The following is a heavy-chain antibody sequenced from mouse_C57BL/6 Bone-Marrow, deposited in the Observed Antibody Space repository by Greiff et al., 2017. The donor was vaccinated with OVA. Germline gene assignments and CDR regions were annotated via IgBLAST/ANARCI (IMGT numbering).Heavy chain of an antibody. J-gene: IGHJ4*01. CDR1: GYTFTDYE. D-gene: IGHD1-1*01. V-gene: IGHV1-15*01. CDR3: TRSDYYGSSYDYAMDY. Sequence: QVQLQQSGAELVRPGASVTLSCKASGYTFTDYEMHWVKQTPVHGLEWIGAIDPETGGTAYNQKFKGKAILTADKSSSTAYMELRSLTSEDSAVYYCTRSDYYGSSYDYAMDYWGQGTSVTVSS. CDR2: IDPETGGT.